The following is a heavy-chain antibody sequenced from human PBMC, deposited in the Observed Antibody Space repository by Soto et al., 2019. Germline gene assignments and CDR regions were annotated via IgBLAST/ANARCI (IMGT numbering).Heavy chain of an antibody. CDR3: AKSRRIVGARHGMDV. J-gene: IGHJ6*02. D-gene: IGHD1-26*01. CDR2: ISGSGGST. V-gene: IGHV3-23*01. Sequence: PWGSLRLSCSASGFTFISYAMSWVRQAPGKGLEWVSAISGSGGSTYYADSVKGRFTISRDNSKNTLYLQMNSLRAEDTAVYYCAKSRRIVGARHGMDVWGQGTTVTVSS. CDR1: GFTFISYA.